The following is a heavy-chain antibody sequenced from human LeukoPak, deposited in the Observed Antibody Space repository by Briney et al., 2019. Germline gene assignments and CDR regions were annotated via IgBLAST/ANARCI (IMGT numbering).Heavy chain of an antibody. CDR2: ISSSSSYI. CDR1: GLTFSSYS. V-gene: IGHV3-21*01. D-gene: IGHD3-10*01. J-gene: IGHJ4*02. Sequence: PGGSLRLSCAASGLTFSSYSMNWVRQAPGKGLEWVSSISSSSSYIYYADSVKGRFTISRDNAKNSLYLQMNSLRAEDTAVYYCARVGYDGSGSPREAVRYYFDYWGQGTLVTVSS. CDR3: ARVGYDGSGSPREAVRYYFDY.